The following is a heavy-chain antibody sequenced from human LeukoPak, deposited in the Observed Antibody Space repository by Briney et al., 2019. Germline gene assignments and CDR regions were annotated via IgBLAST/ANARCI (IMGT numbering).Heavy chain of an antibody. CDR3: AKDLSRMITFGGVILKGYYYGMDV. J-gene: IGHJ6*02. CDR1: GFTVSSNY. V-gene: IGHV3-53*05. CDR2: IYSGGST. Sequence: GGSLRLSCAASGFTVSSNYMSWVRQAPGKGLEWVSVIYSGGSTYYADSVKGRFTISRDNSKNTLYLQMNSLRAEDTAVYYCAKDLSRMITFGGVILKGYYYGMDVWGQGTTVTVSS. D-gene: IGHD3-16*02.